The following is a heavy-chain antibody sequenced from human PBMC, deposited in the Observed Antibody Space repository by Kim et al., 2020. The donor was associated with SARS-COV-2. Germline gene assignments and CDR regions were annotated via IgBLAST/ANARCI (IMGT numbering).Heavy chain of an antibody. CDR1: GYTFTGYY. V-gene: IGHV1-2*04. CDR3: AITQQSRGSRGGFDY. D-gene: IGHD5-12*01. Sequence: ASVKVSCKASGYTFTGYYMHWVRQAPGQGLEWMGWINPNSGGTNYAQKFQGWVTMTRDTSISTAYMELSRLRSDDTAVYYCAITQQSRGSRGGFDYWGQGTLVTVSS. CDR2: INPNSGGT. J-gene: IGHJ4*02.